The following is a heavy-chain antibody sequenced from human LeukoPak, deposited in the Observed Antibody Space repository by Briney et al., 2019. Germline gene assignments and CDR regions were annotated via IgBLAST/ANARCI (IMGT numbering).Heavy chain of an antibody. CDR2: ISSSGATT. J-gene: IGHJ4*02. V-gene: IGHV3-23*01. D-gene: IGHD2-15*01. CDR1: GFNFSNYA. CDR3: AKGGISGYLDY. Sequence: GGSLRLSCAASGFNFSNYALSWVRQAPGKRLEWISSISSSGATTYYADSVKGRFTISRDNSKSTLSLQMNSLRAEDTAVYYCAKGGISGYLDYWGQGTLVTVSS.